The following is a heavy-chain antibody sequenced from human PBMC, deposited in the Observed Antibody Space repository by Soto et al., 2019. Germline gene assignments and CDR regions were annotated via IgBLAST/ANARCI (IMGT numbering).Heavy chain of an antibody. J-gene: IGHJ4*02. Sequence: QVQLQESGPGLVKPWETLSLTCTVSGNSIGDYYWSWFRQSPGKGLEWIGYIYGSGSTNYNPSLKSRVTISADTSKSQFSLKLTSVTAADTAVYYCARRRIGDYWGQGTPITVSS. V-gene: IGHV4-59*08. CDR3: ARRRIGDY. CDR1: GNSIGDYY. CDR2: IYGSGST. D-gene: IGHD3-3*01.